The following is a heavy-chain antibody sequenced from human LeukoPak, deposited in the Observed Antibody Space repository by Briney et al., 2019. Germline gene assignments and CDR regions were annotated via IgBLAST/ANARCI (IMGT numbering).Heavy chain of an antibody. D-gene: IGHD3-22*01. Sequence: GGSLRLSCAASGFTFSSYGMSWVRQAPGKGLEWVSAISGSGGSTYYADSVKGRFTISRDNSKNTLYLQMNSLRAEDTAVYYCASTQSVTMIVVAQFDYWGQGTLVTVSS. CDR2: ISGSGGST. CDR1: GFTFSSYG. V-gene: IGHV3-23*01. CDR3: ASTQSVTMIVVAQFDY. J-gene: IGHJ4*02.